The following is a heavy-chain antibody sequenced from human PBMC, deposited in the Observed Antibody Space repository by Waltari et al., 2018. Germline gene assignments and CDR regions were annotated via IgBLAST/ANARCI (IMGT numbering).Heavy chain of an antibody. CDR1: GGSILSYY. Sequence: QVQLQESGPGLVKPSADLSLTCPVSGGSILSYYWSWIRQPAGKGLEWIGRIYPGATPYYNPSLQTRIMMSVDTSQNQFSLKLSSVTAADTAVYYCARIYGSGTFIYMDVWGKGTTVTVSS. J-gene: IGHJ6*03. CDR3: ARIYGSGTFIYMDV. CDR2: IYPGATP. D-gene: IGHD3-10*01. V-gene: IGHV4-4*07.